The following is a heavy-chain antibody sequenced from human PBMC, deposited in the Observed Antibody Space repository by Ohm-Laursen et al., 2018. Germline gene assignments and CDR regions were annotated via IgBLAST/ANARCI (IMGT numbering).Heavy chain of an antibody. CDR3: TRDRGGMDV. D-gene: IGHD2-15*01. CDR2: IKSKSDGGIT. J-gene: IGHJ6*02. CDR1: GFTFINAW. V-gene: IGHV3-15*01. Sequence: SLRLSCAASGFTFINAWMSWVRQAPGKGLEWVGRIKSKSDGGITDYAAPVKGRFTISRDDSKNTLYLQMNSLKTEDTAVYYCTRDRGGMDVWGQGTTVTVSS.